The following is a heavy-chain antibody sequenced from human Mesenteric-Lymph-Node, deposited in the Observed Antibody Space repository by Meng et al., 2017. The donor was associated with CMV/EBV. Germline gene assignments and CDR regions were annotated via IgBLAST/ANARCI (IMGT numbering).Heavy chain of an antibody. D-gene: IGHD4-11*01. V-gene: IGHV3-30*02. J-gene: IGHJ6*02. CDR3: GKERYSNYGFHYYGLNF. CDR1: GFTFSSYG. Sequence: GESLKISCAASGFTFSSYGMHWVRQAPGKGLEWVAVIWFDGSKTYYADSVKGRFTISRDNSKNTLYLQMNSLRAEDTAVYYCGKERYSNYGFHYYGLNFWGQGTTVTVSS. CDR2: IWFDGSKT.